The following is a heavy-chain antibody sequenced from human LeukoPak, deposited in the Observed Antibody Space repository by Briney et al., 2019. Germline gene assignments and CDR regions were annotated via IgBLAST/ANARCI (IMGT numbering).Heavy chain of an antibody. V-gene: IGHV3-7*01. J-gene: IGHJ4*02. D-gene: IGHD1-26*01. CDR3: AREIGRASAY. Sequence: DPGGSPRLSCAAPGFTFSNFWMTWVRQAPGKGLEWVANIKQDGSEKYYLDSVKGRFTISRDNAKNSLYLQMNSLRAEDTAVYYCAREIGRASAYWGQGTLVTVSP. CDR2: IKQDGSEK. CDR1: GFTFSNFW.